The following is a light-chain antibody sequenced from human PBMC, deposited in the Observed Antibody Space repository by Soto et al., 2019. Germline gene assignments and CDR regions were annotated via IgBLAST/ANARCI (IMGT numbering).Light chain of an antibody. V-gene: IGKV3-20*01. CDR3: QPYGSSPRRWT. J-gene: IGKJ1*01. Sequence: EIVLTQSPGTLSLSPGERATLSCRASQSFSSSYLAWYQQKPGQAPRLLIYGASSRATGIPDRFSGSGSGADFTLTISRLEPEDFAVYFCQPYGSSPRRWTFGRGTKVEFK. CDR2: GAS. CDR1: QSFSSSY.